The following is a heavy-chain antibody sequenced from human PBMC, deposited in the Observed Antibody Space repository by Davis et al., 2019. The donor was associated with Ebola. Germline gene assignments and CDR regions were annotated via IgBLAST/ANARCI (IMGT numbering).Heavy chain of an antibody. V-gene: IGHV4-61*02. CDR3: ARTQIRPSSGYYPDAFDI. D-gene: IGHD3-22*01. J-gene: IGHJ3*02. Sequence: SETLSLTCTVSGDSITSGNYYWNWIRQPAGKGLEWIGPIHTSGSTNYNPSLKSRVTISVDTSKNQISLTLSSVTAADTAVYYCARTQIRPSSGYYPDAFDIWGQGTMVTASS. CDR1: GDSITSGNYY. CDR2: IHTSGST.